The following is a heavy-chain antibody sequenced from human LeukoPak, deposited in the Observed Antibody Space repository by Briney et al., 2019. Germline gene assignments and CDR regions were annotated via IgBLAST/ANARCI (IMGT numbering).Heavy chain of an antibody. Sequence: SQTLSLTCTVSGGSISSGAYYWSWVRQLPEKGLDWIGYIGYTGDTYYNPSLRSRVTISIDTSKTQFSLRLSSVTAADTAVYYCARETRTLTVWSGYDYWGQGTLVTVSS. CDR2: IGYTGDT. CDR1: GGSISSGAYY. V-gene: IGHV4-31*03. D-gene: IGHD3-3*01. CDR3: ARETRTLTVWSGYDY. J-gene: IGHJ4*02.